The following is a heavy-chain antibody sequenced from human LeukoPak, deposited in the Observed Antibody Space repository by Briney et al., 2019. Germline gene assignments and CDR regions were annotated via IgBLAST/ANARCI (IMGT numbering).Heavy chain of an antibody. CDR3: ARAPSEIGGYYPEYFRH. V-gene: IGHV3-74*01. J-gene: IGHJ1*01. Sequence: GGSLRLSCAASGFTFSKYWMLWVRQAPGKGLESVSRINTDGTVTTYADSVKGRFTISRDNAKNTVSLQMNSLRAEDTGVYYCARAPSEIGGYYPEYFRHWGQGTLVTVSS. CDR1: GFTFSKYW. D-gene: IGHD3-22*01. CDR2: INTDGTVT.